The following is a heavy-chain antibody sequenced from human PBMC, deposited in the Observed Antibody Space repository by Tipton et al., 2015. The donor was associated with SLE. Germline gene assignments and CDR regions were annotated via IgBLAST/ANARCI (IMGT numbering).Heavy chain of an antibody. CDR3: ARDLGHLWSKGYFDY. Sequence: TLSLTCTVSGGSISSSSYYWGWIRQPPGKGLEWIGSIYYSGTTYYNPSLKSRVTISVDTSKNQFSLKLSSVTAADTAVYYCARDLGHLWSKGYFDYWGQGTLVTVSS. V-gene: IGHV4-39*07. CDR1: GGSISSSSYY. J-gene: IGHJ4*02. CDR2: IYYSGTT. D-gene: IGHD5-18*01.